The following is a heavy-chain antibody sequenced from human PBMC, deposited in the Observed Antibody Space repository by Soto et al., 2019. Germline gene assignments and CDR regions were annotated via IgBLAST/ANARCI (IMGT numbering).Heavy chain of an antibody. CDR3: AREVLGFDY. CDR1: GFTFSSYA. V-gene: IGHV3-30-3*01. J-gene: IGHJ4*02. Sequence: GGSLRLSCAASGFTFSSYAMHWVRQAPGKGLEWVAVISYDGSNKYYADSVKGRFTISRDNSKNTLYLQMNSLRAEDTAVNYCAREVLGFDYWGQGTLVTVSS. CDR2: ISYDGSNK. D-gene: IGHD3-3*02.